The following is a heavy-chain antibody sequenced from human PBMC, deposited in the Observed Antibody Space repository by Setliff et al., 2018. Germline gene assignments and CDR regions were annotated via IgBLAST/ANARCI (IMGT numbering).Heavy chain of an antibody. Sequence: SETLSLTCAVSGGSISSPNWWNWVRQPPGKGLEWIGEIYHSGTTNYNPSLKSRVTMSVDKSRNQFSLRLTSVTAADTAIYYCVRDAGDGYGVDAYAGGGFDFWGQGTMVTVSS. CDR1: GGSISSPNW. V-gene: IGHV4-4*02. J-gene: IGHJ3*01. CDR2: IYHSGTT. CDR3: VRDAGDGYGVDAYAGGGFDF. D-gene: IGHD4-17*01.